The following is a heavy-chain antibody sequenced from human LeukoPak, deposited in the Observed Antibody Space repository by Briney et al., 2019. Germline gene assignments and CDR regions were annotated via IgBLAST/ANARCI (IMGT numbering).Heavy chain of an antibody. CDR2: NSAYNGNT. D-gene: IGHD2-2*01. J-gene: IGHJ6*03. CDR1: GYTFSSYG. V-gene: IGHV1-18*01. CDR3: ARVGEDIVVVPAAAVENKYYYYMDV. Sequence: ASGKLSCKASGYTFSSYGISWVRQAPGQGLGWMGWNSAYNGNTNYAQKLQGRVTMTTDTSTSTAYMELRSLRSDDTAVYYCARVGEDIVVVPAAAVENKYYYYMDVWGKGTAVTVSS.